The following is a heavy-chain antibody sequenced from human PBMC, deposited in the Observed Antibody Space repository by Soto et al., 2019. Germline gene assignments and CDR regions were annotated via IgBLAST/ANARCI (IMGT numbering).Heavy chain of an antibody. CDR2: ISYDGSNK. CDR1: GFTFSSYA. CDR3: ARGGPDYDRFYSLAY. V-gene: IGHV3-30-3*01. J-gene: IGHJ4*02. Sequence: GGSLRLSCAASGFTFSSYAMHWVRQAPGKGLEWVAVISYDGSNKYYADSVKGRFTISRDNSKNTLYLQMNSLRAEDTAVYYCARGGPDYDRFYSLAYWGQGTLVTVSS. D-gene: IGHD3-9*01.